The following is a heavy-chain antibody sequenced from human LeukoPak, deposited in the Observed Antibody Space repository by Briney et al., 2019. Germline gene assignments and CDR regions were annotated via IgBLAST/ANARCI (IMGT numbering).Heavy chain of an antibody. V-gene: IGHV4-4*02. Sequence: PSETLSLTCAVSGGSISNENWWGWVRRPPGTGLEWIGEIYHSGSTNYIPSLKSRVTISVDKSKNQFSLKLTSVTAADTAVYYCAGSPIGYGMDVWGQGTTVTVSS. CDR3: AGSPIGYGMDV. CDR2: IYHSGST. J-gene: IGHJ6*02. CDR1: GGSISNENW.